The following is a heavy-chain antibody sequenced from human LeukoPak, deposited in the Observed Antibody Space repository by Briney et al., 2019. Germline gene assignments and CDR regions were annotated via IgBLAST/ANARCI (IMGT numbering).Heavy chain of an antibody. CDR3: AKQGSSLIAAAGTGAFDI. V-gene: IGHV3-23*01. J-gene: IGHJ3*02. CDR2: ISGSGGST. Sequence: GSLRLSCAASGFTFSSYAMSWVRQAPGKGLEWVSAISGSGGSTYYADSVKGRFTISRDNSKNTLYLQMNSLRAEDTAVYYCAKQGSSLIAAAGTGAFDIWGQGTMVTVSS. D-gene: IGHD6-13*01. CDR1: GFTFSSYA.